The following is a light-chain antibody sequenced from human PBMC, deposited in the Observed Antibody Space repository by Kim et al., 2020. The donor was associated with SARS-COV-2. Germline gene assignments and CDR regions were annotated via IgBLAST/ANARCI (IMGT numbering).Light chain of an antibody. CDR2: GDD. CDR3: QSYDSSLSGWV. J-gene: IGLJ3*02. CDR1: SSNIGAGYA. V-gene: IGLV1-40*01. Sequence: GATISCTGSSSNIGAGYAVHWYQQLPGAAPKLLIYGDDNRPSGVPDRLSGSKSGTSASLAITGLQAEDEADYYCQSYDSSLSGWVFGGGSKLTVL.